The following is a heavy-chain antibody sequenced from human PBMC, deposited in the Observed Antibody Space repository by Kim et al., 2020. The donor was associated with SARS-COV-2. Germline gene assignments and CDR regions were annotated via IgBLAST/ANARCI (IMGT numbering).Heavy chain of an antibody. CDR3: ARLDYGAFPYYFYGIDV. J-gene: IGHJ6*02. D-gene: IGHD4-17*01. CDR1: GYIFTTYW. CDR2: INPTDSDT. Sequence: GESLKISCQGSGYIFTTYWIAWVRHMPGKGLEWMAMINPTDSDTRYNPSFRGQVTVSADHSVSAAYLQWSSLRASDTAIYYCARLDYGAFPYYFYGIDVWGHGTAVTVSS. V-gene: IGHV5-51*01.